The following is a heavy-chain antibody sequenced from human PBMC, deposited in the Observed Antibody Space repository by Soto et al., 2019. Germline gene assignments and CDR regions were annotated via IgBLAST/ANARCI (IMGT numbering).Heavy chain of an antibody. V-gene: IGHV3-30-3*01. J-gene: IGHJ4*02. CDR2: ISYDGSNK. CDR1: GFTFSSYA. CDR3: ARLLMDYDSSGYYEEGFDY. Sequence: EGSLRLSCAASGFTFSSYAMHWVRQAPGKGLEWVAVISYDGSNKYYADSVKGRFTISRDNSKNTLYLQMNSLRAEDTAVYYCARLLMDYDSSGYYEEGFDYWGQGTLVTVSS. D-gene: IGHD3-22*01.